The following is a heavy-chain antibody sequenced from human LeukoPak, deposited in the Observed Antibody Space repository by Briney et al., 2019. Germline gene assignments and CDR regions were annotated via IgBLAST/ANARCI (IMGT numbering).Heavy chain of an antibody. CDR1: GGSISSYY. CDR3: ARDQSSGWNYFDY. V-gene: IGHV4-59*01. CDR2: IYYSGST. J-gene: IGHJ4*02. D-gene: IGHD6-19*01. Sequence: SETLSLTCTVSGGSISSYYWNWIRQPPGKGLEWIGYIYYSGSTNYNPSLKSRVTISVDTSKNQFSLKLSSVTAADTAVYYCARDQSSGWNYFDYWGQGTLVTVSS.